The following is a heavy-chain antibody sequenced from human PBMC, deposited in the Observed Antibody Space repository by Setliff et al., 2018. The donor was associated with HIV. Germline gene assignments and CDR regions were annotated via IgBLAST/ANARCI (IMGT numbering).Heavy chain of an antibody. J-gene: IGHJ3*02. Sequence: SETLSLTCTVSGGSISSSSYYWGWIRQPPGKGLEWIGSIYYSGSTYYNPSLKSRVTISVDTSKNQFSLKLSSVTAADTAVYYCARLGGGCGGDCYYAFDIWGQGTMGTVSS. CDR1: GGSISSSSYY. CDR2: IYYSGST. V-gene: IGHV4-39*01. CDR3: ARLGGGCGGDCYYAFDI. D-gene: IGHD2-21*02.